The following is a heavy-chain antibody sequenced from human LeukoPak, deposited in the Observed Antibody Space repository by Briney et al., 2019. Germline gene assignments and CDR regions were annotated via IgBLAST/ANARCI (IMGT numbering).Heavy chain of an antibody. CDR2: INHSGST. D-gene: IGHD5-24*01. J-gene: IGHJ4*02. Sequence: SETLSLTCAVYGGSFSGYYWSWIRQPPGKGLEWIGEINHSGSTNYNPSLRSRVTISVDTSKNHFSLKLSSVTAADTAVYYCARNRDGYNSFDYWGQGTLVTVSS. CDR1: GGSFSGYY. CDR3: ARNRDGYNSFDY. V-gene: IGHV4-34*09.